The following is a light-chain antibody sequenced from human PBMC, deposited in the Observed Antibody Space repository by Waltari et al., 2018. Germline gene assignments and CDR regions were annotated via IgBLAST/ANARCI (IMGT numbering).Light chain of an antibody. J-gene: IGKJ4*01. CDR3: QQSYSSFS. V-gene: IGKV1-39*01. Sequence: DIQMTQSPSSLSASVGDRVTITCRASQSISSYLSWYQRKPGKAPKLLIYDTSTLQSGAPSRFSGSGCGTDFTLTISSLQPEDFATYWCQQSYSSFSFGGGTKVEIK. CDR2: DTS. CDR1: QSISSY.